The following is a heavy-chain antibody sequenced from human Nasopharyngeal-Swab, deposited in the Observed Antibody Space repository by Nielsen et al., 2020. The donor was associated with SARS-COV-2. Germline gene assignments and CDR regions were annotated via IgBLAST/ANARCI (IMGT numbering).Heavy chain of an antibody. CDR3: AKVISTYYYDSSGYYYVAPHDAFDI. CDR2: ISGSGGIT. J-gene: IGHJ3*02. CDR1: GFTFSSYA. Sequence: GESLKISCAASGFTFSSYAMSWVRQAPGKGLEWVSAISGSGGITDYAASVKGRFTISRDNSKNTLYLQMNSLRAEDTAVYYCAKVISTYYYDSSGYYYVAPHDAFDIWGQGTMVTVSS. D-gene: IGHD3-22*01. V-gene: IGHV3-23*01.